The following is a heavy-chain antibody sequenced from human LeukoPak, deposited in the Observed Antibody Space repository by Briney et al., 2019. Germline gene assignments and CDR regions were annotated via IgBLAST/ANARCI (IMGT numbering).Heavy chain of an antibody. CDR3: AKDTSMVRGVIIETYYYYMDV. J-gene: IGHJ6*03. CDR2: ISGSGGST. CDR1: GSTFSSYA. V-gene: IGHV3-23*01. Sequence: QPGGSLRLSCAASGSTFSSYAMSWVRQAPGKGLEWVSAISGSGGSTYYADSVKGRFTISRDNSKNTLYLQMNSLRAEDTAVYYCAKDTSMVRGVIIETYYYYMDVWGKGTTVTVSS. D-gene: IGHD3-10*01.